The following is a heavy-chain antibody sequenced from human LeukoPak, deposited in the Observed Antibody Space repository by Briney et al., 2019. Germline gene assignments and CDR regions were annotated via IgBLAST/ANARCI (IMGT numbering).Heavy chain of an antibody. CDR3: ARRRFYGDYAWFDP. D-gene: IGHD4-17*01. Sequence: SETLSLTCAVYGGSFSGYYWSWIRQPPGKGLEWIGEINHSGSTNYNPSLKSRVTISVDTSKNQFSLKLSSVTAADTAVYYCARRRFYGDYAWFDPWGQGTLVTVSS. CDR2: INHSGST. V-gene: IGHV4-34*01. CDR1: GGSFSGYY. J-gene: IGHJ5*02.